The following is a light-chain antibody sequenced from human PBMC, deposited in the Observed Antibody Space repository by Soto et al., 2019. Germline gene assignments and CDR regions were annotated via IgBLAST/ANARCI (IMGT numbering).Light chain of an antibody. Sequence: PLTQSPSSLSASVGDRVTITCRASQDISSYLAWYQQKPGKAPKLLIYAASTLQSGVPSRFSGSGSGTDFTLTISSLQPEDFATYYCQQPNSYLLTFGGGTKVEI. CDR1: QDISSY. J-gene: IGKJ4*01. CDR3: QQPNSYLLT. V-gene: IGKV1-9*01. CDR2: AAS.